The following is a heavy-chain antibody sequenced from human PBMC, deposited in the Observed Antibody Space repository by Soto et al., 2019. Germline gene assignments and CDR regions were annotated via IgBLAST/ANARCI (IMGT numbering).Heavy chain of an antibody. J-gene: IGHJ6*02. CDR2: ISPMFGTT. CDR1: GGTFSNYA. V-gene: IGHV1-69*18. D-gene: IGHD2-15*01. CDR3: ARDFCSGGNCYGALYYYYGMDV. Sequence: QVQLVQSGTEVKKPGSSVKVSCKASGGTFSNYAISWVRQAPGQGLEWMGTISPMFGTTNYAQKFQGGVTITADESSSTAYMELSSLRSEDTAVYYCARDFCSGGNCYGALYYYYGMDVWGQGTTVTVTS.